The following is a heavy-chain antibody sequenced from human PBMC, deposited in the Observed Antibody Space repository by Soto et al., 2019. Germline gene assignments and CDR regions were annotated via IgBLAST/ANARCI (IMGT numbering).Heavy chain of an antibody. CDR3: ARDLFRSSYYYFDY. J-gene: IGHJ4*02. CDR1: GGPISSYY. D-gene: IGHD4-4*01. Sequence: ASETLSLTCTVSGGPISSYYWSWIRQSPGKGLEWIGYIYYRGNTNYNPSLKSRVTISVDTSKNQFSLKLRSVTAADTAVYYCARDLFRSSYYYFDYWGQGTLVTVSS. CDR2: IYYRGNT. V-gene: IGHV4-59*01.